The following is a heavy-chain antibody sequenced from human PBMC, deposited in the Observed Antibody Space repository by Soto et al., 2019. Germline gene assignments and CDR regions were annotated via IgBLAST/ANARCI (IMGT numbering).Heavy chain of an antibody. J-gene: IGHJ6*02. V-gene: IGHV5-10-1*01. D-gene: IGHD6-6*01. CDR3: AREGNLEYSSSSSGYYYYYYGMDV. CDR1: GYSFTSYW. CDR2: IDPSDSYT. Sequence: PGESLKISCKGSGYSFTSYWISWVRQMPGKGLEWMGRIDPSDSYTHYSPSFQGHVTISADKSISTAYLQWSSLKASDTAMYYCAREGNLEYSSSSSGYYYYYYGMDVWGQGTTVTVSS.